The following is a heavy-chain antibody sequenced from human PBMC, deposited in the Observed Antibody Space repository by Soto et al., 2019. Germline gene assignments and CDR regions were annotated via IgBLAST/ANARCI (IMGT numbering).Heavy chain of an antibody. J-gene: IGHJ4*02. D-gene: IGHD3-22*01. CDR3: AKATYYYDSSGYYYFDY. Sequence: GGSLRLSCAASGFTFSSYAMSWVRQAPGKGLEWVSAISGSGGSTYYADSVKGRFTISRDNSKNTLYLQMNSLRAEDTAVYYCAKATYYYDSSGYYYFDYWGQGTLVTVSS. CDR2: ISGSGGST. V-gene: IGHV3-23*01. CDR1: GFTFSSYA.